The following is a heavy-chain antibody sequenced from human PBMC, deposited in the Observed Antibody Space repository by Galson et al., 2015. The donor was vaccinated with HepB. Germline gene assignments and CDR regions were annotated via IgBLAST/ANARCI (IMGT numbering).Heavy chain of an antibody. CDR2: ISSHGDST. Sequence: SLRLSCAASGFTFSSYAMHWVRKAAGKGLDFVSAISSHGDSTYYADSVKGRFTISRDNSKNTLYLQMSSLRAEDTALYYCVKCQQGYSGYYYLDYWGQGTLVTISS. CDR1: GFTFSSYA. V-gene: IGHV3-64D*06. D-gene: IGHD5-12*01. CDR3: VKCQQGYSGYYYLDY. J-gene: IGHJ4*02.